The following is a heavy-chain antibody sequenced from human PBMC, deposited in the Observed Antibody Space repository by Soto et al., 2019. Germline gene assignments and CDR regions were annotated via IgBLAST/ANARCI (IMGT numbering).Heavy chain of an antibody. CDR2: VYYSGST. CDR1: GGSISSNY. V-gene: IGHV4-59*01. Sequence: KPSETLSLTCTVSGGSISSNYWTWIRQPPGKGLEWIGYVYYSGSTNSNPSLKSRVTISIDTSKNQFSLKLNSVTAADTAIYYCARDLSYWGQGALVTVSS. J-gene: IGHJ4*02. CDR3: ARDLSY.